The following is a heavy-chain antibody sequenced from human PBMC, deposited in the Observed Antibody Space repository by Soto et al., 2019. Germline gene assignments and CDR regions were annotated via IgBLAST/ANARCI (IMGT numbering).Heavy chain of an antibody. CDR3: ARSIISYSGSYPVPFDY. Sequence: SETRSRTCTVSGGFISSSSYYWGWIRQPPGKGLEWIGSIYYSGSTYYNPSLKSRVTISVDTSKNQFSLKLSSVTAADTAVYYCARSIISYSGSYPVPFDYWGQGTLVTVSS. V-gene: IGHV4-39*01. CDR1: GGFISSSSYY. J-gene: IGHJ4*02. D-gene: IGHD1-26*01. CDR2: IYYSGST.